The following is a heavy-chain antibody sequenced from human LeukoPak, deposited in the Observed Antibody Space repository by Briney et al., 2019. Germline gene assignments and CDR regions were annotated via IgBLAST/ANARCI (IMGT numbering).Heavy chain of an antibody. CDR1: GYTFTSYG. CDR2: ISAYNGNT. CDR3: ARDPGRGQQQLGHFDY. Sequence: ASVKVSCKASGYTFTSYGISWVRQAPGQGLEWMGWISAYNGNTNYAQKLQGRVTMTTDTSTSTDYMELRSLRSDDTAVYYCARDPGRGQQQLGHFDYWGHGTLVTVYS. D-gene: IGHD6-13*01. J-gene: IGHJ4*01. V-gene: IGHV1-18*01.